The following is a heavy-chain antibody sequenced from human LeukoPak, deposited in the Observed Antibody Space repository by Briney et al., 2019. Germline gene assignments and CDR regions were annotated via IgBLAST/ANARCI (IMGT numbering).Heavy chain of an antibody. CDR3: ARDATVTTNWFDP. Sequence: SETLSLTCTDSGGSISSGDYYWSWIRQPPGKGLEWIGYIYYSGSTYYNPSLKSRVTISVDTSKNQFSLKLSSVTAADTAVYYCARDATVTTNWFDPWGQGTLVTVSS. CDR2: IYYSGST. V-gene: IGHV4-30-4*08. J-gene: IGHJ5*02. CDR1: GGSISSGDYY. D-gene: IGHD4-11*01.